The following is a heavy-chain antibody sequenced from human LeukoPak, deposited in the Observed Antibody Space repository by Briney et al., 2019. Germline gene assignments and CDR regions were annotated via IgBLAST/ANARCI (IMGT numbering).Heavy chain of an antibody. CDR3: ATDRDGYNYYFDS. Sequence: ASVKVSCKVSGYSLTEISMLWVRQAPGKGLEWMGGFDPEDGERMSAQKFQGRVTMTEDTSTDTAYMELSSLRPEDTAVYYCATDRDGYNYYFDSWGQGTLVTVSS. V-gene: IGHV1-24*01. J-gene: IGHJ4*02. CDR1: GYSLTEIS. D-gene: IGHD5-24*01. CDR2: FDPEDGER.